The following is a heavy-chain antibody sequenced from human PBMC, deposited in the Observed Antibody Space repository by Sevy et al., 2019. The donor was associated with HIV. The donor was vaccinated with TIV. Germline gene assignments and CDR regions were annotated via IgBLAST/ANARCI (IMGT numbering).Heavy chain of an antibody. CDR1: GGSITSLY. J-gene: IGHJ4*02. D-gene: IGHD1-26*01. CDR3: AGENAWGRGYS. CDR2: IYYNGHI. Sequence: SETLSLTCTVSGGSITSLYWNWIQQPPGKGLEWIANIYYNGHINYNPSLKSRVTLSLDTSKNQFSLRLSSVTAADTAMYYCAGENAWGRGYSWGQGILVTVSS. V-gene: IGHV4-59*08.